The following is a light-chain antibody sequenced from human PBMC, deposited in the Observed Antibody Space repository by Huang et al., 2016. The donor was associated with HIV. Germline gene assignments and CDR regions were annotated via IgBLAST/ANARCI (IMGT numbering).Light chain of an antibody. J-gene: IGKJ1*01. V-gene: IGKV3-20*01. Sequence: EIVLTQSPGTLSLSPGERTTLSCRASQSVSSSYLAWYQQKPGQAPRLLIYGASSRATGIPDRFSGRGSETDFTLTISGLEPEDFAVYYCQHYGSSQTFGQGTKVEIK. CDR2: GAS. CDR3: QHYGSSQT. CDR1: QSVSSSY.